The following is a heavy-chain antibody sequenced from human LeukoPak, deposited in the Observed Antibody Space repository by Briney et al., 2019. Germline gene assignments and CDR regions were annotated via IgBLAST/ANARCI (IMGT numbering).Heavy chain of an antibody. Sequence: QAGGSLRLSCAASGFTFSSYWMSWVRQAPGKGLEWVANIKQDGSEKYYVDSVKGRFTISRDNSKNTLYLQMNSLRAEDTAVYYCAKPIHNYYYGMDVWGQGTTVTVSS. CDR1: GFTFSSYW. CDR2: IKQDGSEK. J-gene: IGHJ6*02. V-gene: IGHV3-7*03. CDR3: AKPIHNYYYGMDV.